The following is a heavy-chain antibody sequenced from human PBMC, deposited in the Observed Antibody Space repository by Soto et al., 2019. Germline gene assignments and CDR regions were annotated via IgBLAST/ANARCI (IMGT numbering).Heavy chain of an antibody. J-gene: IGHJ6*02. CDR2: IHPGESDT. CDR1: GYSFTTYW. CDR3: ARHEATYYNFYGMDV. Sequence: GGSLKISCKSYGYSFTTYWIAWVRQMPGKGLEWMGSIHPGESDTRYSPSFQGQVTISADRSITTAYLQWSSLKASDTAIYYCARHEATYYNFYGMDVGDQGTPDTVSS. V-gene: IGHV5-51*01.